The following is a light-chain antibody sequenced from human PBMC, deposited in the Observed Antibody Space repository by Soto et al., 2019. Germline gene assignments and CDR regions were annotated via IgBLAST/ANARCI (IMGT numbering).Light chain of an antibody. J-gene: IGLJ2*01. Sequence: QSALTQPASVSGSPGQSITVSCTGTSSDIGKYDAVSWYQQHPGKAPKLIIFEVNKWPSGASHRFSGSKSGDTASLTISGLQTEDEAEYFCCSYTEYKSVIFGGGTKVTVL. CDR1: SSDIGKYDA. CDR3: CSYTEYKSVI. CDR2: EVN. V-gene: IGLV2-23*02.